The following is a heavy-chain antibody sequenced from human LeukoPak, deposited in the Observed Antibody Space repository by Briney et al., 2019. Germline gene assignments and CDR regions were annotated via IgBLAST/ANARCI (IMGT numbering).Heavy chain of an antibody. V-gene: IGHV3-23*01. Sequence: GGSLRLSCAASGFTFSSYAMSWVRQAPGKGLECISGFSGSGGSTYYADSVKGRFTISRDNAKNSLYLQMNSLRAEDTAVYYCARVQTDSSGDYYGFDYWGQGTLVTVSS. CDR2: FSGSGGST. CDR1: GFTFSSYA. CDR3: ARVQTDSSGDYYGFDY. D-gene: IGHD3-22*01. J-gene: IGHJ4*02.